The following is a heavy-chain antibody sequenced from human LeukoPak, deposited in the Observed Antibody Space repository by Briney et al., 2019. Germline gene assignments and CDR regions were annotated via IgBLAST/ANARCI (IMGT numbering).Heavy chain of an antibody. J-gene: IGHJ4*02. CDR2: VNPSGGST. V-gene: IGHV1-46*01. CDR3: ERDAF. D-gene: IGHD3-3*02. Sequence: ASVKVSCKTSGYSFTSFYIHWVRQAPGQGLEWMGMVNPSGGSTISAQKFQDRVNMTTDTSTRTVYMEMTGLTSDDTGIYYCERDAFWGQGTQVTVSS. CDR1: GYSFTSFY.